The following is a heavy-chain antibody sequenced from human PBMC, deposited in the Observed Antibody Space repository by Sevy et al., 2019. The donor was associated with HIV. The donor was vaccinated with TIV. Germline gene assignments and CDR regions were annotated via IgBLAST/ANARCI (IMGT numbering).Heavy chain of an antibody. D-gene: IGHD1-1*01. V-gene: IGHV4-39*01. CDR2: IYYSGST. CDR1: GGSISSSSYY. J-gene: IGHJ4*02. Sequence: SETLSLTCTVSGGSISSSSYYWGWIRQPPGKGRGSIGSIYYSGSTYYNPSLKSRVTISGDTSKNQLSLKLSAVTAADTAVYYCARHVSGTTDYWGQGTLVTVSS. CDR3: ARHVSGTTDY.